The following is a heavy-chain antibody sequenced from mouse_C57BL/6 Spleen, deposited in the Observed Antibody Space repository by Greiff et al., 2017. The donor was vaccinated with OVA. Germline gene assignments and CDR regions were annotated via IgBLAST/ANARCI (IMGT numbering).Heavy chain of an antibody. V-gene: IGHV1-82*01. CDR3: AREGRTGLDY. J-gene: IGHJ2*01. D-gene: IGHD4-1*01. CDR2: IYPGDGDT. Sequence: LQESGPELVKPGASVKISCKASGYAFSSSWMNWVKQRPGKGLEWIGRIYPGDGDTNYNGKFKGKATLTADKSSSTAYMQLSSLTSEDSAVYFCAREGRTGLDYWGQGTTLTVSS. CDR1: GYAFSSSW.